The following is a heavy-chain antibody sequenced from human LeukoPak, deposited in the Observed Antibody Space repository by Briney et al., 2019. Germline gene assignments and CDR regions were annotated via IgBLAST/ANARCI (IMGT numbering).Heavy chain of an antibody. V-gene: IGHV3-30-3*01. CDR1: GFTFSSYA. J-gene: IGHJ4*02. D-gene: IGHD5-12*01. CDR3: ARERYASGYDYGGLDY. CDR2: ISYDGSNK. Sequence: PGGSLRLSCAASGFTFSSYAMHWVRQAPGKGLEWVAVISYDGSNKYYADSVKGRFTISRDNSKNTLYLQMNSLRAEDTAVYYCARERYASGYDYGGLDYWGQGTLVTVSS.